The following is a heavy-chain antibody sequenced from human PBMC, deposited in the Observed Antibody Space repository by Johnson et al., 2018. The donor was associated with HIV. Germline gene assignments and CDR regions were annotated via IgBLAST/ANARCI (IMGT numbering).Heavy chain of an antibody. Sequence: MQLVESGGGLVQPGGSLRLSCAASGFTFDDHGMSWVRQAPGKGLEWVSGISWNGGSTGYADSVKGRFSISRDNAKNSLYLQMNSLRAEDTALYYCARYFGVVIYDAFDIWGQGTMVTVSS. V-gene: IGHV3-20*04. D-gene: IGHD3-3*01. CDR1: GFTFDDHG. CDR3: ARYFGVVIYDAFDI. CDR2: ISWNGGST. J-gene: IGHJ3*02.